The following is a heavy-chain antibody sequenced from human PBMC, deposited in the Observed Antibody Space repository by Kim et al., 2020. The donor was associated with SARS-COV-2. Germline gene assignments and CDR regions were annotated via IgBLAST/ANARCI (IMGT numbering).Heavy chain of an antibody. Sequence: GGSLRLSCAASGFTFSSYSMNWVRQAPGKGLEWVSYISSSSSTIYYADSVKGRFTISRDNAKNSLYLQMNSLRDEDTAVYYCARDHDSSGYYTYYYYGMDVWGQGTTVTVSS. D-gene: IGHD3-22*01. J-gene: IGHJ6*02. CDR3: ARDHDSSGYYTYYYYGMDV. CDR1: GFTFSSYS. V-gene: IGHV3-48*02. CDR2: ISSSSSTI.